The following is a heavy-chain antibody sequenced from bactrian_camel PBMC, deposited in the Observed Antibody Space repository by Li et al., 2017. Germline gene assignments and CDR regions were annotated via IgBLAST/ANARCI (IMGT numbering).Heavy chain of an antibody. CDR3: AARGPYCYTKLSVRDFTY. CDR2: IATGSGNT. Sequence: HVQLVESGGGSVQAGGSLRLSCAASTGTFRSACMAWFRQAPGKEREGVARIATGSGNTYYADSVKGRFTISQDNAKNTVYLQMNSLKPEDTAMYYCAARGPYCYTKLSVRDFTYWGQGTQVTVS. J-gene: IGHJ6*01. V-gene: IGHV3S1*01. CDR1: TGTFRSAC. D-gene: IGHD2*01.